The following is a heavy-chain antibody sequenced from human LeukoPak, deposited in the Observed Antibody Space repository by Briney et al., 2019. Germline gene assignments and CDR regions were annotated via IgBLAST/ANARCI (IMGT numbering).Heavy chain of an antibody. CDR2: MNINGDET. J-gene: IGHJ4*02. CDR1: GFTFINYA. Sequence: GGSLKLSCAASGFTFINYAMSWVRQAPGKGLEWVSTMNINGDETHYADSVKGRFTISRDNSKNTLYLHMNSLRADDTAVYYCVREVSDYWGQGTLVTVSS. V-gene: IGHV3-23*01. CDR3: VREVSDY.